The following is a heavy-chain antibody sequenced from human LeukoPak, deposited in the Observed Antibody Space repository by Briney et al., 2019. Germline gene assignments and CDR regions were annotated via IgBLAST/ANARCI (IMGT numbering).Heavy chain of an antibody. CDR2: IKPSGGST. CDR1: GYTFINYY. V-gene: IGHV1-46*01. CDR3: ARDESTSILWW. J-gene: IGHJ1*01. D-gene: IGHD2-21*01. Sequence: ASVNVSCKASGYTFINYYMHWVRQAPGQGLEWMGIIKPSGGSTSYAQKFQGRVTMTRDTSTSTVYMELSSLRSEDTAVYYCARDESTSILWWWGQGTLVTVSS.